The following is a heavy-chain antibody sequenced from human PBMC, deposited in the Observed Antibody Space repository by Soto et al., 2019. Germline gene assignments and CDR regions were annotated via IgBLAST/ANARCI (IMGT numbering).Heavy chain of an antibody. CDR3: ARVRWTVAGPGHFDY. Sequence: QVQLQESGPGLVKPSETLSLTCTVSGGSISSYYWSWIRQPPGKGLEWIGYIYYSGSTKYNPSLKSRGTIAVDTSKNQVSLKLSSVTAADTAVYYCARVRWTVAGPGHFDYWGQGTLVTVSS. CDR1: GGSISSYY. V-gene: IGHV4-59*01. CDR2: IYYSGST. J-gene: IGHJ4*02. D-gene: IGHD6-19*01.